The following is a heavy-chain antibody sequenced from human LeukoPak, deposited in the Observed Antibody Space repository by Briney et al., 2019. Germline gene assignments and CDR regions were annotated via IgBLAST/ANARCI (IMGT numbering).Heavy chain of an antibody. D-gene: IGHD5-24*01. V-gene: IGHV3-43*01. Sequence: GGSLRLSCAASGFTFDAYSMYWVRQPPGKGLECVSGISWHGGSPHYADSVKGRFTISRDNDKNSLYLQMNSLRTEDTALYYCAKDMSEDGYNWGFDYWGQGTLVTVSS. CDR1: GFTFDAYS. CDR2: ISWHGGSP. CDR3: AKDMSEDGYNWGFDY. J-gene: IGHJ4*02.